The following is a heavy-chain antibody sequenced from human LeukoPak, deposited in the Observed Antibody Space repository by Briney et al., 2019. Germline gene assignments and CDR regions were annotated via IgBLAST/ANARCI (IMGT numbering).Heavy chain of an antibody. D-gene: IGHD2-15*01. CDR3: ARNLEGWWPPYYYYYYYMDV. CDR2: INPNSGGT. V-gene: IGHV1-2*02. Sequence: GASVKVSCKASGYTFTSYYMHWVRQAPGQGLEWMGWINPNSGGTNYAQKFQGRVTMTRDTSISTAYMELSRLRSDDTAVYYCARNLEGWWPPYYYYYYYMDVWGKGTTVTISS. J-gene: IGHJ6*03. CDR1: GYTFTSYY.